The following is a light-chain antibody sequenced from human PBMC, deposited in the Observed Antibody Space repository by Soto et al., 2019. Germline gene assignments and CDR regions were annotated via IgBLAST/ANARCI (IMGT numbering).Light chain of an antibody. CDR1: QSVSSY. Sequence: EIVLNQAPATLSLSPGERATLSCRASQSVSSYLAWYQQNPGQAPRLLIYEASNRATGIPARFSRSGSGTDFTLTISSLEPEDFAVYYCQQRSNWPPLYTFGQGTKLELK. V-gene: IGKV3-11*01. J-gene: IGKJ2*01. CDR2: EAS. CDR3: QQRSNWPPLYT.